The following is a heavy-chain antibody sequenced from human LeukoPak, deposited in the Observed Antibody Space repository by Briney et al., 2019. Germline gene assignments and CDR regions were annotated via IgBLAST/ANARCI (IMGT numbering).Heavy chain of an antibody. CDR1: GGTFSSYA. V-gene: IGHV1-69*13. CDR2: IIPIFGTA. D-gene: IGHD3-3*01. J-gene: IGHJ4*02. Sequence: SVKVSCKASGGTFSSYAISWVQQAPGQGLEWMGGIIPIFGTANYAQKFQGRVTITADESTSTAYMELSSLRSEDTAVYYCASLTQGYDFWSGYYKTAPVDYWGQGTLVTVSS. CDR3: ASLTQGYDFWSGYYKTAPVDY.